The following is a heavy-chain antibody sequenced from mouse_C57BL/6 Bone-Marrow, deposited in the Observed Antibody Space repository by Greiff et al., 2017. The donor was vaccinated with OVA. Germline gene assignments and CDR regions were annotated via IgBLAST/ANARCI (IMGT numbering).Heavy chain of an antibody. CDR2: IWSGGNT. V-gene: IGHV2-4*01. CDR3: AKKATVVATDYYAMDY. D-gene: IGHD1-1*01. J-gene: IGHJ4*01. CDR1: GFSLTSYG. Sequence: VQLQQSGPGLVQPSQSLSITCTVSGFSLTSYGVHWVRQPPGKGLEWLGVIWSGGNTDYNAAFISRLSISKDNSKSQVFFKMNSLQADNTAIYYCAKKATVVATDYYAMDYWGQGTSVTVSS.